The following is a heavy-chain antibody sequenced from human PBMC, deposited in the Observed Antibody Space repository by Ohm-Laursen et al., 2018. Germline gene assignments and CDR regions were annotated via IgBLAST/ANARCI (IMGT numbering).Heavy chain of an antibody. V-gene: IGHV1-58*01. CDR2: IVVGSGNT. Sequence: ASVKVSCKASGFTFTSSAVQWVRQARGQRLEWIGWIVVGSGNTNYAQKFQERVTITRDMSTSTAYMELSRLRSDDTAVYYCARDGSGYPLDYWGQGTLVTVSS. CDR3: ARDGSGYPLDY. D-gene: IGHD3-22*01. CDR1: GFTFTSSA. J-gene: IGHJ4*02.